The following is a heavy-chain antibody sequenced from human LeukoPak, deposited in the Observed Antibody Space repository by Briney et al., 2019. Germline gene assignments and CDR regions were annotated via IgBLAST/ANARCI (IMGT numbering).Heavy chain of an antibody. J-gene: IGHJ3*02. V-gene: IGHV3-23*01. CDR3: ARATYYYDSSGHAFDI. Sequence: PGGFLRLSCAASGFTFSSYAMSWVRQAPGKGLEWVSAISGSGGSTYYADSVKGRFTISRDNSKNTLYLQMNSLRAEDTAVYYCARATYYYDSSGHAFDIWGQGTMVTVSS. CDR1: GFTFSSYA. D-gene: IGHD3-22*01. CDR2: ISGSGGST.